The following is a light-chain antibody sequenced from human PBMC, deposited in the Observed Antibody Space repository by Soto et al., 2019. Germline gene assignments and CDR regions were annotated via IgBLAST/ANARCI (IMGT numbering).Light chain of an antibody. CDR2: GAS. J-gene: IGKJ3*01. V-gene: IGKV3-15*01. CDR1: QSLSSN. Sequence: EIVMTQSPATLSVSPGERATLSCRASQSLSSNLAWYQQKPGQAPRLLIYGASTRATGIPARFSGSGSGTEFTLTISSLQSEDFAVYYCQQYNNWPPSFTFGPGTKVDI. CDR3: QQYNNWPPSFT.